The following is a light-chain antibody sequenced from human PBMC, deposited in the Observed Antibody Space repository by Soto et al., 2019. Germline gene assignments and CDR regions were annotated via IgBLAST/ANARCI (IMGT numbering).Light chain of an antibody. J-gene: IGLJ2*01. Sequence: QSALTQPASVSGSPGQSITISCTGTSSDVGVYNPVSWYQQRPGKAPKLMIYDVTNRPSGVSNRFSGSKSGNTASLTISGLQAEDEADYYCSSYTTSNTVFGGGTKLTVL. CDR1: SSDVGVYNP. CDR3: SSYTTSNTV. CDR2: DVT. V-gene: IGLV2-14*01.